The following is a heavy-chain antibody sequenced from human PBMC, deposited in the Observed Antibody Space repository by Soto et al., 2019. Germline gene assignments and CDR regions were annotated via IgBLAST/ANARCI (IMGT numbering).Heavy chain of an antibody. D-gene: IGHD6-13*01. CDR3: ARGRIAADPSDY. CDR1: GFTFSSYW. V-gene: IGHV3-74*01. J-gene: IGHJ4*02. Sequence: EVPLVESGGGLVQPGGSLRLSCAASGFTFSSYWMHWVRQAPGKGLVWVSRINSDGSSTSYADSVKGRFTISRDNAKNTLYLKMNSLRAEDTAVYYCARGRIAADPSDYWGQGTLVTVSS. CDR2: INSDGSST.